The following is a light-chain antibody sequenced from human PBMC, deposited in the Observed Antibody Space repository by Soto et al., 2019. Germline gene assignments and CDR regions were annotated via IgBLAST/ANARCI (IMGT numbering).Light chain of an antibody. Sequence: EIVMTQSPPTLTVTPGEPASISCTSSQRLLHSNGNIFLDWYVQKPGQSPQVLIYLGSNRDSGVSDRVSGSETGTDFTLKISRVEAEDVGVYYCMQALQTPYTSGQGTKVDIK. CDR1: QRLLHSNGNIF. CDR2: LGS. V-gene: IGKV2-28*01. CDR3: MQALQTPYT. J-gene: IGKJ2*01.